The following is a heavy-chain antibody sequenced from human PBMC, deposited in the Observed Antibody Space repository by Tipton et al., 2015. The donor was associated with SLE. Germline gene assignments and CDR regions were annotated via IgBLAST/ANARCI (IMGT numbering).Heavy chain of an antibody. Sequence: SLRLSCAASGFTFDDYTMHWVRQAPGKGLEWVSAISGSGGSTYYADSVKGRFTISRDNSKNTLYLQMNSLRAEDTAVYYCARDLGIARGYWGQGTLVTVSS. D-gene: IGHD6-13*01. CDR2: ISGSGGST. CDR3: ARDLGIARGY. V-gene: IGHV3-23*01. CDR1: GFTFDDYT. J-gene: IGHJ4*02.